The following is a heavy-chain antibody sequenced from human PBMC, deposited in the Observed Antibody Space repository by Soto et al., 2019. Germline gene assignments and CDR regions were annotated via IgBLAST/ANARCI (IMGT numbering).Heavy chain of an antibody. CDR1: GFTFSDYY. CDR2: ISSSSSYT. J-gene: IGHJ4*02. D-gene: IGHD2-2*03. V-gene: IGHV3-11*06. CDR3: ARLDRGYSPNDY. Sequence: GGSLRLSCAASGFTFSDYYMSWIRQAPGKGLEWVSYISSSSSYTNYADSVKGRFTISRDNAKNSLYLQMNSLRAEDTAVYYCARLDRGYSPNDYWGQGTLVTVSS.